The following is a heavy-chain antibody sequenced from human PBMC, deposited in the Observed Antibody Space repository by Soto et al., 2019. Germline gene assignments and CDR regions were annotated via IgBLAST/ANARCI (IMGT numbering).Heavy chain of an antibody. CDR1: GGSISGGDYY. Sequence: PSETLSLTCTVSGGSISGGDYYWSWIRQPPGKGLEWIGYIYYSGSTYYNPSLKSRGTIPVDTSKNQFSLKLGSVTAADTAVYYCARGSYYGSGRTNWFDPWGQGTLVTVSS. J-gene: IGHJ5*02. CDR2: IYYSGST. V-gene: IGHV4-30-4*01. D-gene: IGHD3-10*01. CDR3: ARGSYYGSGRTNWFDP.